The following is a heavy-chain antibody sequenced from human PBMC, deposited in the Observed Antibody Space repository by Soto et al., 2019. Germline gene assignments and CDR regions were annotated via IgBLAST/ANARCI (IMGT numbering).Heavy chain of an antibody. J-gene: IGHJ6*03. D-gene: IGHD2-15*01. CDR1: GYTFTSYG. V-gene: IGHV1-18*01. CDR2: ISAYNGNT. Sequence: QVQLVQSGAEVKKPGASVKVSCKASGYTFTSYGISWVRQAPGQGLEWMGWISAYNGNTNDAQKLQGRVTMTTDTSTSTAYMELRSLRSDDTAVYYCARSYCSGGSCYWDYYYYYMDVWGKGTTVTVSS. CDR3: ARSYCSGGSCYWDYYYYYMDV.